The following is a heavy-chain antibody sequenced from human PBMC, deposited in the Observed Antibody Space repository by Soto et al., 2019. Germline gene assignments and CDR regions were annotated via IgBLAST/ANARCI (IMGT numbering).Heavy chain of an antibody. CDR2: ISSVDSII. CDR1: GFTFSDYY. CDR3: ARDLGYYASSGYFDY. V-gene: IGHV3-11*01. Sequence: QVQLVESGGGLVKPGGSLRLSCAASGFTFSDYYMSWIRQAPGKGLEWISYISSVDSIIYYADSVKGRFTISRDNAKNSLFLQMNSLRAEDTAVYYSARDLGYYASSGYFDYWGQGTLVTVSS. D-gene: IGHD3-22*01. J-gene: IGHJ4*02.